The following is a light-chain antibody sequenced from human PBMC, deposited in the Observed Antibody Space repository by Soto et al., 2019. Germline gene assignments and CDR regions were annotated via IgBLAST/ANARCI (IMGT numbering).Light chain of an antibody. J-gene: IGKJ5*01. CDR2: GAS. Sequence: VLTQSPGTLSVSPGERATLSCRATESISSSYLAWYQQKPGQAPRLLIYGASSRATGIPDRFSGSGSGTDFTLPINRLEPEDFAVYYCQLYGISPQFGQGTRPAI. CDR3: QLYGISPQ. V-gene: IGKV3-20*01. CDR1: ESISSSY.